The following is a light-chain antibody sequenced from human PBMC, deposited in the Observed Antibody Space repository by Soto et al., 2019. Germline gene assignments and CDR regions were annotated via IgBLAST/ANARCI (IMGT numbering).Light chain of an antibody. V-gene: IGKV1-5*03. J-gene: IGKJ1*01. CDR2: KAS. CDR1: QSISIC. Sequence: DIQMTQSPSTLSASVGDRVTITCGASQSISICLAWYQQKPGKAPKILIYKASSLESGVPSRFRGSGSGTEFTLTISSLKTDDFATYYCQQYSTYTPRTFGHGTKVDIK. CDR3: QQYSTYTPRT.